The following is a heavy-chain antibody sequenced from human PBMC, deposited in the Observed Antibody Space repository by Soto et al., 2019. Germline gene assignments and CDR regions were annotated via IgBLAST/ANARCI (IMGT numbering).Heavy chain of an antibody. CDR2: INSDGSTT. J-gene: IGHJ4*02. Sequence: EVQLVESGRGLVQPGGSLRLSCAASGFIFSGYWMHWVRQAPGKGLVWVSRINSDGSTTSYADSVKGRFTISRDNAKNTMYLQMNSLRAEDTAVYYCARLLGGSGSFIDYWGQGTLVTVSS. CDR1: GFIFSGYW. D-gene: IGHD3-10*01. CDR3: ARLLGGSGSFIDY. V-gene: IGHV3-74*01.